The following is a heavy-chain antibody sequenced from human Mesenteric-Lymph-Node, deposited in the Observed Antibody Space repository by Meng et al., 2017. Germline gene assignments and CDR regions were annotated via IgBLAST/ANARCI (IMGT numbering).Heavy chain of an antibody. CDR2: IFYSGNT. CDR1: GGSIRSSSYY. J-gene: IGHJ4*02. D-gene: IGHD3-10*01. Sequence: QLQLQESGPGLVKPSETLSLTRTGSGGSIRSSSYYWCWIRQPPGKGLEYIGSIFYSGNTYYNPSLKSRVTISIDTSENQFSLKLSSVTAADTAVYYCARRVFYGSANFDYWGQGTLVTVSS. V-gene: IGHV4-39*01. CDR3: ARRVFYGSANFDY.